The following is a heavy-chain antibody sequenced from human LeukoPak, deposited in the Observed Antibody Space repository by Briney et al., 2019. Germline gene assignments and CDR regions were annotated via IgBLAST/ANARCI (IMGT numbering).Heavy chain of an antibody. D-gene: IGHD1-26*01. Sequence: GGSVRLSCAASGFTFSNDWMSWSRQAPGKGLEWVANIKKDGSEKYYVDSVKGRFTISRDNAKNSLYLQMNSLRAEDTAVYYCARDTRGVFDYWGQETLVTVSS. CDR2: IKKDGSEK. J-gene: IGHJ4*02. V-gene: IGHV3-7*05. CDR1: GFTFSNDW. CDR3: ARDTRGVFDY.